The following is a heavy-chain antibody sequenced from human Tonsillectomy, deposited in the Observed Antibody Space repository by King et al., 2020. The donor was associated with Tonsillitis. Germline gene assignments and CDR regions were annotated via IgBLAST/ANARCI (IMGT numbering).Heavy chain of an antibody. J-gene: IGHJ4*02. CDR2: IYSAGSRT. D-gene: IGHD3-10*01. CDR3: EKGSRVDYFYH. Sequence: VQLVESGGDLVQPGGSLRLSCAASGFIFSSYAMSWVRQAPGKGLEWVSVIYSAGSRTYNADSVKGRFTISRDNSKNTLYLQMSSMRAEDTALYYCEKGSRVDYFYHWGQGTLVTVSS. V-gene: IGHV3-23*03. CDR1: GFIFSSYA.